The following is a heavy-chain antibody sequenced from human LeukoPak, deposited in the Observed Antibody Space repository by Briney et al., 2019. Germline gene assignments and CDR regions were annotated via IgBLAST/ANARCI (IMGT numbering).Heavy chain of an antibody. CDR3: ARPRAGYVSAFDI. CDR1: GFTFSDYY. CDR2: ISSSGSTI. J-gene: IGHJ3*02. V-gene: IGHV3-11*01. D-gene: IGHD5-12*01. Sequence: PGGSLRLSCAASGFTFSDYYMSWIRQAPGKGLEWVSYISSSGSTIYYADSVKGRFTISRDNVKNSLYLQMNSLRAEDTAVYYCARPRAGYVSAFDIWGQGTMVTVSS.